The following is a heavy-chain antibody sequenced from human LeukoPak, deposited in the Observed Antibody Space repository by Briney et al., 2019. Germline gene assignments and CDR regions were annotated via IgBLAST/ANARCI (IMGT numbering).Heavy chain of an antibody. J-gene: IGHJ4*02. CDR3: AKVITSSYIRATIDY. Sequence: PGGSLRLSCAASGFTLSSYAMSWVRQAPGKGLEWVSAISGSGGSTYYADSVKGRFTISRDNSKNTLYLQMNSLRAEDTAVYYCAKVITSSYIRATIDYWGQGTLVTVSS. V-gene: IGHV3-23*01. CDR2: ISGSGGST. CDR1: GFTLSSYA. D-gene: IGHD2-2*02.